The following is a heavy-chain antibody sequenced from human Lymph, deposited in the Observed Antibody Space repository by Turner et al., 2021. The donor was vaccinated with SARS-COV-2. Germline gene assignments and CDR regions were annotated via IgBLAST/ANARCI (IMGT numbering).Heavy chain of an antibody. V-gene: IGHV3-43*02. CDR2: ISGDGGST. Sequence: EVQLVESGGGVVQPGGSLSISCAASGFTFDDYAMHWVRQAPGKGLEWVSLISGDGGSTYYADSVKGRFTISRDDSKNSLYLQINSLRTEDTALYYCAKEGLSGRRLQFVPYFAYWGQGTLVSVSS. CDR3: AKEGLSGRRLQFVPYFAY. CDR1: GFTFDDYA. J-gene: IGHJ4*02. D-gene: IGHD5-12*01.